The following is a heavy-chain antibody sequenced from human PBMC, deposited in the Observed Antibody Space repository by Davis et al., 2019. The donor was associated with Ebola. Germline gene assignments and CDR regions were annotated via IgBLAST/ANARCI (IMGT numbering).Heavy chain of an antibody. Sequence: ASVKVSCKASGFTLSNYAIHWVRQAPGQRLEWMGWVHGGNGNTKYSQRFQDRVTITTDTSASTAYLDLSSLRSDDTAVYYCAKGVVTANYYFDYWGQGTLVTVSS. V-gene: IGHV1-3*01. CDR1: GFTLSNYA. D-gene: IGHD2-21*02. J-gene: IGHJ4*02. CDR2: VHGGNGNT. CDR3: AKGVVTANYYFDY.